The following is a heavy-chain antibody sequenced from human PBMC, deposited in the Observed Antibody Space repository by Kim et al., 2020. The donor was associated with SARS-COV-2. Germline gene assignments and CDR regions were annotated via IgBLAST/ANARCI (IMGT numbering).Heavy chain of an antibody. J-gene: IGHJ6*02. Sequence: QKFQGRVTMTEDTSTDTAYMELSSLRSEDTAVYYCAAGGSSWYSYYGMDVWGQGTTVTVSS. V-gene: IGHV1-24*01. D-gene: IGHD6-13*01. CDR3: AAGGSSWYSYYGMDV.